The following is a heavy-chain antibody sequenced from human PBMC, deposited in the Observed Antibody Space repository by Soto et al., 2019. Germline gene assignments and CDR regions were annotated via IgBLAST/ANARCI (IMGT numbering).Heavy chain of an antibody. CDR2: IDTSGSST. CDR1: GFIFTNFW. J-gene: IGHJ4*02. V-gene: IGHV3-74*01. D-gene: IGHD6-13*01. Sequence: PGVSLRLSCEASGFIFTNFWMHWVRQVPGKGLVWVPRIDTSGSSTSYADSVKGRFTISRDNAKNTVSLQMNSLRAEDTGVYYCAKDSWYFDLWSQGSLVTSPQ. CDR3: AKDSWYFDL.